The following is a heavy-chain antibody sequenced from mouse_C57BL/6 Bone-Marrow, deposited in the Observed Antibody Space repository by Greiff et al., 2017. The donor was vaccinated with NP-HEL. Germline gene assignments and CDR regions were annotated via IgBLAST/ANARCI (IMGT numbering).Heavy chain of an antibody. CDR1: GYTFTSYW. CDR3: AIVLRRLFDY. J-gene: IGHJ2*01. V-gene: IGHV1-7*01. Sequence: QVQLQQSGAELAKPGASVKLSCKASGYTFTSYWMHWVKQRPGQGLEWIGYINPSSGYPKYNQKFKDKATLPADKSSSTAYMQLSSLTYEDYAVYYCAIVLRRLFDYWGQGTTLTVSS. D-gene: IGHD2-12*01. CDR2: INPSSGYP.